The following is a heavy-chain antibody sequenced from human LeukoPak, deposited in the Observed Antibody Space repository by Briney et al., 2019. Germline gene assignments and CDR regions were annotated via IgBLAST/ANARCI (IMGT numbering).Heavy chain of an antibody. V-gene: IGHV4-59*01. CDR2: IYYSGST. CDR1: GGSISSYY. J-gene: IGHJ6*03. D-gene: IGHD5/OR15-5a*01. CDR3: AGAVGVYPAGYYYYYMDV. Sequence: SETLSLTCTVSGGSISSYYWSWIRQPPGKGLEWIGYIYYSGSTNYNPSLKSRVTISVDTSKNQFSLKLSSVTAADTAVYYCAGAVGVYPAGYYYYYMDVWGKGTMVTVSS.